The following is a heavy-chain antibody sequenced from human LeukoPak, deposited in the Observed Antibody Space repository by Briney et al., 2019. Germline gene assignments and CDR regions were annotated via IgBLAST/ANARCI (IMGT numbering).Heavy chain of an antibody. CDR2: IYSGGST. V-gene: IGHV3-66*01. CDR1: GFTFSSYS. CDR3: AREWLQLGFGY. D-gene: IGHD5-24*01. Sequence: GGSLRLSCAASGFTFSSYSMNWVRQAPGKGLEWVSVIYSGGSTYYADSVKGRFTIPRDNSKNTLYLQMNSLRAEDTAVYYCAREWLQLGFGYWGQGTLVTVSS. J-gene: IGHJ4*02.